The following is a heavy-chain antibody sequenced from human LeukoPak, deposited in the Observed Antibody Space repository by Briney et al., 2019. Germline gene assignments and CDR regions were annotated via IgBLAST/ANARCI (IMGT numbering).Heavy chain of an antibody. J-gene: IGHJ4*02. V-gene: IGHV4-34*01. CDR3: ASGAPGYYDSSGYIDY. CDR2: INHSGST. Sequence: SETLSLTCAVYGGSFSGYYWSWIRQPPGKGLEWIGEINHSGSTNYNPFLKSRVTISVDTSKNQFSLKLSSVTAADTAVYYCASGAPGYYDSSGYIDYWGQGTLVTVSS. CDR1: GGSFSGYY. D-gene: IGHD3-22*01.